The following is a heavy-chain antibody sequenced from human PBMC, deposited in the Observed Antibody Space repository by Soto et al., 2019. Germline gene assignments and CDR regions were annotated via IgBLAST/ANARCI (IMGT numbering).Heavy chain of an antibody. V-gene: IGHV4-31*03. J-gene: IGHJ4*02. D-gene: IGHD2-21*02. CDR1: GGSVRSGGYY. CDR3: ARASPFVTFDY. Sequence: SETLSLTCTVSGGSVRSGGYYWSWIRHLPGKGLEWIAYIYDSQNTYYNPSLASRVSISVDASENQFSLSLASVTAAATAVYFCARASPFVTFDYWGQGALVTVSS. CDR2: IYDSQNT.